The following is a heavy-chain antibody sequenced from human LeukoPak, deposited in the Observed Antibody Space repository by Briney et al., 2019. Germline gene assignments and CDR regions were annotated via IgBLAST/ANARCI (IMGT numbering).Heavy chain of an antibody. CDR2: ISSSGSTI. CDR1: GFTFSDYY. CDR3: ARVSVAVAGITSYDAFDI. D-gene: IGHD6-19*01. Sequence: GGSLRLSCAASGFTFSDYYMSWIRQAPGKGLEWASYISSSGSTIYYADSVKGRFTISRDNAKNSLYLQMNSLRAEDTAVYYCARVSVAVAGITSYDAFDIWGQGPMVTVSS. J-gene: IGHJ3*02. V-gene: IGHV3-11*04.